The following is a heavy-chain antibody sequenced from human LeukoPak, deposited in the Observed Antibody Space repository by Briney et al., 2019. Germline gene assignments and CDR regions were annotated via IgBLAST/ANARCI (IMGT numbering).Heavy chain of an antibody. CDR3: VRHGLGSSWFGFDY. D-gene: IGHD6-13*01. CDR1: GYRFTSYW. J-gene: IGHJ4*02. V-gene: IGHV5-51*01. Sequence: GESLKISCKGSGYRFTSYWIAWVRQMPGKGLEWMGIIYPGDSDPRYSPSFQGQVTISADKSISTAYLQWSSLKASDSAMYYCVRHGLGSSWFGFDYWGQGTLVTVSS. CDR2: IYPGDSDP.